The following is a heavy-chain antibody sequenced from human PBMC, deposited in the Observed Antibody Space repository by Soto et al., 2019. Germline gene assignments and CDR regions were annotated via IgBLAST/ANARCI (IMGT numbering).Heavy chain of an antibody. J-gene: IGHJ5*02. CDR3: AKAKEGIAAAGNWFDP. CDR2: IYYSGST. D-gene: IGHD6-13*01. CDR1: GGSISSYY. Sequence: SETLSLTCTVSGGSISSYYWSWIRQPPGKGLEWIGYIYYSGSTNYNPSLKSRVTISVDTSKNQFSLKLSSVTAADTAVYYCAKAKEGIAAAGNWFDPWGQGTLVTVSS. V-gene: IGHV4-59*01.